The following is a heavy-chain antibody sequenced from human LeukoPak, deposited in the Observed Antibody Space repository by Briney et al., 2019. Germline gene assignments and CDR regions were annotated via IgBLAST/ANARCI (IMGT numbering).Heavy chain of an antibody. CDR3: ARGLRYSTGWYYFDY. V-gene: IGHV3-66*01. J-gene: IGHJ4*02. CDR1: GFTVSSNY. Sequence: PGGSLRLSCAASGFTVSSNYMSWVRQAPGKGLEWVSVIYSGGSTYYADSVKGRFTISRDNSKNTLYLQMNSLRAEDTAMYYCARGLRYSTGWYYFDYWGQGTLVTVSS. CDR2: IYSGGST. D-gene: IGHD6-19*01.